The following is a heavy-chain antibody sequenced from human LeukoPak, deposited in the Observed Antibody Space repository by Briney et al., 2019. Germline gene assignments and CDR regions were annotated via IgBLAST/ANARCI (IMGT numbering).Heavy chain of an antibody. CDR2: MNPNSGNT. J-gene: IGHJ6*02. CDR1: GYTFTSYD. V-gene: IGHV1-8*01. D-gene: IGHD6-13*01. Sequence: GASVKVSCKASGYTFTSYDINWVRQDTGQGLEWMGWMNPNSGNTGYAQKFQGRVTMTRNTSISTAYMELSSLRSEDTAVYYCARGHRVRSGSSWPVVWGQGTTVTVSS. CDR3: ARGHRVRSGSSWPVV.